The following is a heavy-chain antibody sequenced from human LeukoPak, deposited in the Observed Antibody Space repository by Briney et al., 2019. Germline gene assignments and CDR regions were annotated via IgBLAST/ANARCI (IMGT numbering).Heavy chain of an antibody. J-gene: IGHJ3*02. CDR3: ASGGEFWGSAFDI. CDR1: TYIFNEYY. CDR2: INPTSGRT. Sequence: VASVTLSCKASTYIFNEYYINWVRQAPGRGLEWMGIINPTSGRTSYAQNFQARVTMTRDMSTNTMYLDLSSLKSEDTAVYYCASGGEFWGSAFDIWGQGTTVIVSS. D-gene: IGHD3-10*01. V-gene: IGHV1-46*02.